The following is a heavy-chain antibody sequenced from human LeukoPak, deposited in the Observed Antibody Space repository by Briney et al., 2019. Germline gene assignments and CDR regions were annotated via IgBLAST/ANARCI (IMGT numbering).Heavy chain of an antibody. Sequence: GGSLRLSCAASEFSVGSNYMTWARQAPGKGLEWVSSIDSSGGYMFYADSVKGRFIISRDNAKNSLYLQMNSLRVEDTAVYYCLRGDRRDYWGQGTLVTVSS. CDR3: LRGDRRDY. V-gene: IGHV3-21*06. CDR2: IDSSGGYM. J-gene: IGHJ4*02. CDR1: EFSVGSNY.